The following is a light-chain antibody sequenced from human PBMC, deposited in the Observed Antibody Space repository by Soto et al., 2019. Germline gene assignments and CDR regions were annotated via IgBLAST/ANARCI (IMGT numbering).Light chain of an antibody. V-gene: IGLV1-44*01. Sequence: VLTQPPSASGTPGQRVTISCSGSSSNIGSNTVNWYQQLPGTAPKLLIYSNNQRPSGVPDRFSGSKSGTSASLAISGLQSEDVADYYCAAWDDSLNGYVFGTGTNVTVL. CDR2: SNN. CDR3: AAWDDSLNGYV. J-gene: IGLJ1*01. CDR1: SSNIGSNT.